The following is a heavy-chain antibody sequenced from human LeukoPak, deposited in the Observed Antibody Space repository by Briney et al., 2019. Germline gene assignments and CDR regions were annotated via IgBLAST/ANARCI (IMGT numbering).Heavy chain of an antibody. Sequence: SQTLSLTCTVSGGSISSGGYYWSWIRQHPGKGLEWIGYIYYSRSTYYNPSLKSRVTISVDTSKNQFSLKLSSATAADTAVYYCARDVRQTGIAAAGTNWFDPWGQGTLVTVSS. CDR1: GGSISSGGYY. CDR2: IYYSRST. J-gene: IGHJ5*02. D-gene: IGHD6-13*01. V-gene: IGHV4-31*03. CDR3: ARDVRQTGIAAAGTNWFDP.